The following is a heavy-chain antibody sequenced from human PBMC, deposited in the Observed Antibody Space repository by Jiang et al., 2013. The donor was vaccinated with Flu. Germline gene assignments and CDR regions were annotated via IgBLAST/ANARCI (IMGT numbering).Heavy chain of an antibody. D-gene: IGHD1-7*01. J-gene: IGHJ4*02. CDR1: GFPFSKFA. V-gene: IGHV3-23*01. CDR2: LSGSGSIT. Sequence: QLLESGGGLVQPGGSLRLSCAASGFPFSKFAMSWVRQAPGRGLEWVSALSGSGSITYYADSVKGRFTISRDNSKNTLYLQMSSLRAEDTAVYYCAKDRGQLELLLDSWGQGTLVTVSS. CDR3: AKDRGQLELLLDS.